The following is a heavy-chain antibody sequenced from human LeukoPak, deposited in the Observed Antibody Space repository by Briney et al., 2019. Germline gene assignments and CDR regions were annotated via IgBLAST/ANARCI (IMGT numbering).Heavy chain of an antibody. CDR1: GFTFSSYS. CDR3: ARTVVRLPYFDY. D-gene: IGHD4-23*01. CDR2: ISSSSSYI. V-gene: IGHV3-21*01. Sequence: GGSLRLSCAASGFTFSSYSMNWVRQAPGKGLEWVSSISSSSSYIYYADSVKGRFTISRDNAKNSLYLQMNSLRAEDTAVYYCARTVVRLPYFDYWGQGTLVTVSS. J-gene: IGHJ4*02.